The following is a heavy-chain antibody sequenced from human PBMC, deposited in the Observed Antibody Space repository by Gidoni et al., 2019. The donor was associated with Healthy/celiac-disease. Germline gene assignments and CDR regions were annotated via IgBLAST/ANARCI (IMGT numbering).Heavy chain of an antibody. Sequence: QVQLVESGGGVVQPGRSLRLSCAASGFTFSRYGMHWVRQAPGKGLEWVAVIWYDGSNKYYADSVKGRFTISRDNSKNTLYLQMNSLRAEDTAVYYCARPLGDILTGYSYGMDVWGQGTTVTVSS. CDR2: IWYDGSNK. CDR1: GFTFSRYG. J-gene: IGHJ6*02. CDR3: ARPLGDILTGYSYGMDV. D-gene: IGHD3-9*01. V-gene: IGHV3-33*01.